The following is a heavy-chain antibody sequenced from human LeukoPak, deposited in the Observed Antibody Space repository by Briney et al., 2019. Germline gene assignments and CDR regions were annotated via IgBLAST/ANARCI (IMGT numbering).Heavy chain of an antibody. D-gene: IGHD3-10*01. CDR1: GFTFSSYW. V-gene: IGHV3-74*01. Sequence: GGSLRLSCAASGFTFSSYWMHWVRQAPGMGLVWVSRIDSDGSGASYADSVKGRFTISRDNARNTLYLQMNSLRAEDTAVYYCARIGPSGSGSYFFLDPWGQGTLVTVSS. CDR3: ARIGPSGSGSYFFLDP. CDR2: IDSDGSGA. J-gene: IGHJ5*02.